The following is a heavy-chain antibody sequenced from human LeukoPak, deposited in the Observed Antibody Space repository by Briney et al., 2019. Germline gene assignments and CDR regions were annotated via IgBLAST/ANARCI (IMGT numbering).Heavy chain of an antibody. D-gene: IGHD3-22*01. CDR2: IYYSGST. Sequence: SETLSLTCTVSVGSLCSGGYYWSWIRQHPGKGLEWIGYIYYSGSTYYNPSLKSRVTISVDTSKNQFSLKLSSVTAADTAVYYCARVYYDSSGYSYYFAYWGQGTLVTVSS. V-gene: IGHV4-31*03. J-gene: IGHJ4*02. CDR3: ARVYYDSSGYSYYFAY. CDR1: VGSLCSGGYY.